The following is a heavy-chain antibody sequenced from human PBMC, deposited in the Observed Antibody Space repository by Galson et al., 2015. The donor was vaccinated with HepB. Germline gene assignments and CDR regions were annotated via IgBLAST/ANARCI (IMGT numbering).Heavy chain of an antibody. Sequence: SVKVSCKASGYTFTSYGISWVRQAPGQGLEWMGWISAYNGNTNYAQKLQGRVTMTADTSTSTAYVELRSLRSDDTAVYYCATYGSGSRIPYWGQGTLVTVSS. CDR1: GYTFTSYG. D-gene: IGHD3-10*01. J-gene: IGHJ4*02. CDR2: ISAYNGNT. V-gene: IGHV1-18*01. CDR3: ATYGSGSRIPY.